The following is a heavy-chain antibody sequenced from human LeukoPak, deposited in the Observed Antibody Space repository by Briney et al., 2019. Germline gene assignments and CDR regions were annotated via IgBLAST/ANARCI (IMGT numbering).Heavy chain of an antibody. V-gene: IGHV1-46*01. CDR2: INPSGGST. D-gene: IGHD3-16*02. CDR1: GYTFTSYY. J-gene: IGHJ5*02. CDR3: ARSETFDYVWGSYRYNWFDP. Sequence: ASVKVSCKASGYTFTSYYMHWVRQAPGQGLEWMGIINPSGGSTSYAQKFQGRVTMTRDMSTSTVYMELSSLRSEDTAVYYCARSETFDYVWGSYRYNWFDPWGQGTLVTVSS.